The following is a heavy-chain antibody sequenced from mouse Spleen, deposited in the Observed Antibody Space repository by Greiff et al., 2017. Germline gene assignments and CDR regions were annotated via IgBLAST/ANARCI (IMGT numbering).Heavy chain of an antibody. CDR2: ISSGGSYT. V-gene: IGHV5-9-3*01. J-gene: IGHJ4*01. Sequence: EVKLMESGGGLVKPGGSLKLSCAASGFTFSSYAMSWVRQTPEKRLEWVATISSGGSYTYYPDSVKGRFTISRDNAKNTLYLQMSSLRSEDTAMYYCARHGARATYAMDYWGQGTSVTVSS. CDR1: GFTFSSYA. D-gene: IGHD3-1*01. CDR3: ARHGARATYAMDY.